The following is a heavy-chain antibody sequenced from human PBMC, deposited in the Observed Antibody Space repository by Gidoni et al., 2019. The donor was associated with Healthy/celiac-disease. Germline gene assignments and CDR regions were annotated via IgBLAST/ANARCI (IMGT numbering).Heavy chain of an antibody. D-gene: IGHD6-19*01. V-gene: IGHV3-33*01. CDR3: ARDRNSAQWLVRRYDAFDI. Sequence: QVQLVESGGGVVQPGRSLRLSCAASGFTFSSYGMHWVRQAPGKGLEWVAVIWYGGSNKYYADSVKGRFTISRDNSKNTLYLQMNSLRAEDTAVYYCARDRNSAQWLVRRYDAFDIWGQGTMVTVSS. CDR1: GFTFSSYG. J-gene: IGHJ3*02. CDR2: IWYGGSNK.